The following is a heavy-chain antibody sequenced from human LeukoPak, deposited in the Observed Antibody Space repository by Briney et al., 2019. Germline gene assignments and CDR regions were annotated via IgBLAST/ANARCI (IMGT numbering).Heavy chain of an antibody. J-gene: IGHJ6*04. V-gene: IGHV5-51*01. CDR2: IYPGDSVT. D-gene: IGHD6-13*01. Sequence: HGESLKISCKASGYSFTSYWIAWVRQIPGKGLEWMGIIYPGDSVTRDNTAFQDHVTFSADESIGTAYLQWSSLKASDTAMYYCARSGYSGRAAYGLDVWGKGTTVTVSS. CDR1: GYSFTSYW. CDR3: ARSGYSGRAAYGLDV.